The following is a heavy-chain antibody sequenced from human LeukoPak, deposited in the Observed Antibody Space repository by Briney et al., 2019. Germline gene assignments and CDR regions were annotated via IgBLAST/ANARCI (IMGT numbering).Heavy chain of an antibody. V-gene: IGHV4-4*07. J-gene: IGHJ4*02. CDR3: AREPYCSNGICYQRYYFDY. CDR1: GGSISRYY. CDR2: IYTSGNT. D-gene: IGHD2-8*01. Sequence: SETLSLTCTVSGGSISRYYWSWIRQPAGKGLEWIGRIYTSGNTNYNPSLKSRVTMSVDTSKDQFSLKLSSVTAADSAVYYCAREPYCSNGICYQRYYFDYWGQGTLVTVSS.